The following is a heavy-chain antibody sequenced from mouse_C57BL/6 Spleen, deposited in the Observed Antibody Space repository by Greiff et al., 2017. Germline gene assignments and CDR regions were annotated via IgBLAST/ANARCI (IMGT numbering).Heavy chain of an antibody. CDR1: GYTFTSYW. Sequence: VQLQQSGTELVKPGASVKLSCKASGYTFTSYWMHWVKQRPGQGLEWIGNINPSNGGTNYNEKFKSKATLTADTSSSPAYMQLSSLTSEDSAVYYCARDGLRRYAMDFWGQGTSVTVSS. CDR3: ARDGLRRYAMDF. CDR2: INPSNGGT. D-gene: IGHD2-4*01. V-gene: IGHV1-53*01. J-gene: IGHJ4*01.